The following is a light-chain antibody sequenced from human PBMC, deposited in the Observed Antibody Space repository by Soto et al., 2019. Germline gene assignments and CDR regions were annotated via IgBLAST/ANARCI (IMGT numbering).Light chain of an antibody. V-gene: IGKV3-20*01. Sequence: EMVLTQSPDTLSVSPGERAILSCRASQTVTSNFLAWYQQRPGQAPRLLIYGASSRAAGIPDRFSGSGSGTDFTLTISSLQAEDVAVYYCQHYYNIPWTFGQGTKVDIK. CDR2: GAS. CDR1: QTVTSNF. J-gene: IGKJ1*01. CDR3: QHYYNIPWT.